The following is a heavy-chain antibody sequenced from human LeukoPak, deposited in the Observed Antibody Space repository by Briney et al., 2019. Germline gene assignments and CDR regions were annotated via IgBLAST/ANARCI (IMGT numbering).Heavy chain of an antibody. CDR1: GGSISSYY. D-gene: IGHD6-13*01. Sequence: SETLSLTCTVSGGSISSYYWSWIRQPPGKGLEWIGYIYYSGSTNYNPSLKSRVTISVDTSKNQFSLKLCSVTAADTAVYYCARDKAAAGNGWFDPWGQGTLVTVSS. J-gene: IGHJ5*02. CDR3: ARDKAAAGNGWFDP. V-gene: IGHV4-59*01. CDR2: IYYSGST.